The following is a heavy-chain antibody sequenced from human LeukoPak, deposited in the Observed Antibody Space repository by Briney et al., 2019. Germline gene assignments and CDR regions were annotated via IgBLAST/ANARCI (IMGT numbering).Heavy chain of an antibody. V-gene: IGHV3-74*01. D-gene: IGHD1-26*01. CDR1: GFTFSNYW. J-gene: IGHJ4*02. CDR2: IKTNGRSA. CDR3: ARDGVGSLPLDY. Sequence: PGGSLRLSCAASGFTFSNYWVHWVRQAPGKGLVWVSCIKTNGRSAFYADSVKGRFTMSRDNAKNTVYLQMNSLRAEDTAVYYCARDGVGSLPLDYWGQGTLVTVSS.